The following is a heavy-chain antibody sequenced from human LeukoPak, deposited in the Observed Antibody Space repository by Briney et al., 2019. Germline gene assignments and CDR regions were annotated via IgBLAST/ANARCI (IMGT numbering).Heavy chain of an antibody. V-gene: IGHV3-23*01. D-gene: IGHD2-8*02. CDR2: ITGTGGRGGI. CDR1: GFTYANYA. CDR3: AKGDRGHCTGVKCYPFDY. Sequence: QAGGSLRLSCVASGFTYANYAMNWVRQAPVKRLEWVASITGTGGRGGIYYADSVKGRFTISRDNSKNTLFLQMSSLRAEDTAVYHCAKGDRGHCTGVKCYPFDYWGQGTVVTVSS. J-gene: IGHJ4*02.